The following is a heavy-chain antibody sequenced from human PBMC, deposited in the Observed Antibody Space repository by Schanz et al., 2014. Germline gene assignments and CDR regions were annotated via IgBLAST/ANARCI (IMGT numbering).Heavy chain of an antibody. D-gene: IGHD2-21*01. CDR3: ARDRSAVEITPVDI. V-gene: IGHV3-7*01. CDR1: GFHLSSYW. J-gene: IGHJ3*02. CDR2: ITPDGSDK. Sequence: DVQLVESGGGLVQSGGSLRLSCEGFGFHLSSYWMSWVRQTPGKGLEWVAIITPDGSDKWYVDSVKGRFTISRDNAKDSLHLQMNSLRAEDTAVYYCARDRSAVEITPVDIWGQGTMVTVSS.